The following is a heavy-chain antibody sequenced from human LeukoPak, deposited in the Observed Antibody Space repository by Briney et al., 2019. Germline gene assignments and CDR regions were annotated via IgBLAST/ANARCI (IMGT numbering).Heavy chain of an antibody. D-gene: IGHD3-22*01. CDR2: INAGNGNT. J-gene: IGHJ4*02. Sequence: ASVKVSCKASGYTFTSYAMHWVRQAPGQRLEWMGWINAGNGNTKYSQKFQGRVTITRDTSASTAYMELSSLRSEDTAVYYCARDLAHYYDSSGYGTPFDYWGQGTLVTVSS. CDR3: ARDLAHYYDSSGYGTPFDY. CDR1: GYTFTSYA. V-gene: IGHV1-3*01.